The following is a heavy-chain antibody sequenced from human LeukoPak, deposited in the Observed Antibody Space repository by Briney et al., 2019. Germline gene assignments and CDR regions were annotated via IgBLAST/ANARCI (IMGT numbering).Heavy chain of an antibody. CDR1: GFTFTSYG. D-gene: IGHD6-13*01. CDR3: ARVRYSSSWYPTNYYYMAV. Sequence: PGGSLRLSCAASGFTFTSYGISWVRQAPGQGLEWMGCISAYNGNTNYAQKLQGRVTMTTDTSTSTAYMELRSLRSDDTAVYYCARVRYSSSWYPTNYYYMAVWGKGTTVTVSS. V-gene: IGHV1-18*01. CDR2: ISAYNGNT. J-gene: IGHJ6*03.